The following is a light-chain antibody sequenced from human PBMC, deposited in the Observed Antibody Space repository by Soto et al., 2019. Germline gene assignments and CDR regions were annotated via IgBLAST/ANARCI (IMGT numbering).Light chain of an antibody. V-gene: IGKV3-15*01. J-gene: IGKJ4*01. CDR3: QQYGSSPLS. CDR2: GAS. CDR1: QSVSST. Sequence: EIVMTQSPATLSVSPWGRATLSCRASQSVSSTLAWYQQKPGQAPRLLIYGASTRATGFPARFSGSGSGTEFTLTISSLQSEDFAVYYCQQYGSSPLSFGGGTKVEIK.